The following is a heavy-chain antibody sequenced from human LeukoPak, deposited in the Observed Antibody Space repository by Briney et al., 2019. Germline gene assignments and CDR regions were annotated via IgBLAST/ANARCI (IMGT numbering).Heavy chain of an antibody. CDR1: GYTFTSYD. D-gene: IGHD6-6*01. Sequence: ASVKVSCKASGYTFTSYDINWVRRATGQGLEWMGWMNPNSGNTGYAQKFQGRVTITRNTSISTAYMELSSLRSEDTAVYYCARGHFDSSSSAFDIWGQGTMVTVSS. J-gene: IGHJ3*02. V-gene: IGHV1-8*03. CDR2: MNPNSGNT. CDR3: ARGHFDSSSSAFDI.